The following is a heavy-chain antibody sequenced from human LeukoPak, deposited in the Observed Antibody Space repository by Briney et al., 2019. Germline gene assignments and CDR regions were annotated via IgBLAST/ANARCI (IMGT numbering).Heavy chain of an antibody. CDR2: ISGSGGST. CDR3: AKHADYHDFWSGYSLRWMDV. V-gene: IGHV3-23*01. CDR1: GFTFSSYA. J-gene: IGHJ6*02. Sequence: GGSLRLSCAASGFTFSSYAMSWVRQAPGKGLEWVSAISGSGGSTYYADSVKGRFTISRDNSKNTLYLQMNSLRAEDTAVYYCAKHADYHDFWSGYSLRWMDVWGQGTTVTISS. D-gene: IGHD3-3*01.